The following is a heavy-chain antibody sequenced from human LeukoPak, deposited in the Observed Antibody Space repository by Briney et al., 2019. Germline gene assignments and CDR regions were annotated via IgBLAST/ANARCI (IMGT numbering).Heavy chain of an antibody. D-gene: IGHD2-2*01. V-gene: IGHV3-30-3*01. J-gene: IGHJ4*02. CDR2: MSYDGSSK. CDR3: ARGVVKTHPYYFDY. CDR1: GFTFSIYV. Sequence: GRSLRLSCAASGFTFSIYVMQWVRQAPGKGLEWVTIMSYDGSSKYYADSVKGRFTISRDNAKNSLYLQMNSLRAEDTAVYYCARGVVKTHPYYFDYWGQGTLVTVSS.